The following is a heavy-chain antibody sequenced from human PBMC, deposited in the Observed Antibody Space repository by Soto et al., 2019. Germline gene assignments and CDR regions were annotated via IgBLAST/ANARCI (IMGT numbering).Heavy chain of an antibody. CDR2: IVPMFGTA. CDR1: GGTFDDFI. Sequence: QVQLVQSGAEVKEPGSSVKVSCKASGGTFDDFIMNWVRQTPGQGLEWMGGIVPMFGTATYAEKFKGRVTISATGSTSTACMELTSLRSEDTDVYYCARNGTSSRSLSQYSGMDVWGQGTMVTVS. V-gene: IGHV1-69*01. D-gene: IGHD6-13*01. J-gene: IGHJ6*02. CDR3: ARNGTSSRSLSQYSGMDV.